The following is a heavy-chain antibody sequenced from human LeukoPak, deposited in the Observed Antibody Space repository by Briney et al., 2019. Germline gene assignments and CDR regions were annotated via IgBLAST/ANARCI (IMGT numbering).Heavy chain of an antibody. CDR1: GFTFSSCA. CDR2: ISYDGSNK. Sequence: GGSLRLSCAASGFTFSSCAMHWVRQAPGKGLEWVAVISYDGSNKYYADSVKGRFTISRDNSKNTLYLQMNSLRAEDTAVYYWARDLSSGGYCSSTSCYGFNYWGQGTLVTVSS. D-gene: IGHD2-2*01. CDR3: ARDLSSGGYCSSTSCYGFNY. V-gene: IGHV3-30-3*01. J-gene: IGHJ4*02.